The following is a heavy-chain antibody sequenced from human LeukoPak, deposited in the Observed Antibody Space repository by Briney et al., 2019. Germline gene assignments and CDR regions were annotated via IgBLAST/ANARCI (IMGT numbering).Heavy chain of an antibody. Sequence: SGTLSLTCTVSGGSISSGSYYWSWIRQPAGKGLEWIGRIYTSGSTNYNPSLKSRVTISVDTSKNQFSLKLSSVTAADTAVYYCARDEGYSGYRLFDYWGQGTLVTVSS. CDR2: IYTSGST. CDR3: ARDEGYSGYRLFDY. CDR1: GGSISSGSYY. J-gene: IGHJ4*02. V-gene: IGHV4-61*02. D-gene: IGHD5-12*01.